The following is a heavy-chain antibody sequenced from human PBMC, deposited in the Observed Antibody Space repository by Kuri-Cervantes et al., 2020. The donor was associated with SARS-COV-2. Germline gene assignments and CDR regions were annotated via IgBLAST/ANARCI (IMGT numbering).Heavy chain of an antibody. CDR1: GFTFSSYE. CDR2: IRSKANSYAT. D-gene: IGHD3-16*01. V-gene: IGHV3-73*01. CDR3: TRRGPPLWYFDL. J-gene: IGHJ2*01. Sequence: GGSLRLSGAASGFTFSSYEMNWVRQASGKGLEWVGRIRSKANSYATAYAASVKGRFTISRDDSKNTAYLQMNSLKTEDTAVYYCTRRGPPLWYFDLWGRGTLVTVSS.